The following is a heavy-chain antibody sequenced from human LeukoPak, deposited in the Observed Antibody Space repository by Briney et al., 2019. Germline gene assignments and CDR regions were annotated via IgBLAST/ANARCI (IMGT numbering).Heavy chain of an antibody. J-gene: IGHJ4*02. V-gene: IGHV4-4*07. Sequence: PSETLSLTCTVSGGSISSYYWSWIRQPAGKGLEWIGRIYISGITNYNPSLKSRVTMSVGTSKNQFSLNLSSVSAADTAVYYCARGGSAYHEYYFDSWGQGTLVTVSS. CDR2: IYISGIT. CDR3: ARGGSAYHEYYFDS. D-gene: IGHD3-22*01. CDR1: GGSISSYY.